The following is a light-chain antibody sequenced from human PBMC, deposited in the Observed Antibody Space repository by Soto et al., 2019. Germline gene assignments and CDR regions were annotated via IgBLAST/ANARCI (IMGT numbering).Light chain of an antibody. Sequence: IVMTQSPDTLSLSPGERATLSCRASQTIRTSLAWYQQRPGQALRLLIFDASRKTFGVPDRFTGSGSGTDFTLTSNSLEPEDFGVYFCQQYGSSVTFGGGPKVEIK. CDR3: QQYGSSVT. CDR1: QTIRTS. CDR2: DAS. J-gene: IGKJ4*01. V-gene: IGKV3-11*01.